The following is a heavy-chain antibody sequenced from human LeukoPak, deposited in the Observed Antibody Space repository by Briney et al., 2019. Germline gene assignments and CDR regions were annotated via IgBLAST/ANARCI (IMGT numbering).Heavy chain of an antibody. CDR3: ARGNSSSWYDVGYMDV. CDR1: GFTFNSYW. CDR2: INTDGSST. J-gene: IGHJ6*03. V-gene: IGHV3-74*01. Sequence: GGSLRLSCAASGFTFNSYWMHWVRQTPGKGLMWVSRINTDGSSTNYADSVKGRFTISRDNAKSTLYLQMNSLRAEDTAVYYCARGNSSSWYDVGYMDVWGKGTTVTISS. D-gene: IGHD6-13*01.